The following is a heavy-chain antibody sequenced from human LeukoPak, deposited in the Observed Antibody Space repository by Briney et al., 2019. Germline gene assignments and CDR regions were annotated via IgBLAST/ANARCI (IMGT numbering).Heavy chain of an antibody. Sequence: SETLSLTYTVSGVSISSSNNFWAWIRQPPGKGLEWIGNIYSTGSTYYNPPLKSRVTISIDTSENQFSLRLTYVTAADTAVYYCGRAFCDFRVDSWGLGTLVTVSS. V-gene: IGHV4-39*01. D-gene: IGHD2-21*01. CDR3: GRAFCDFRVDS. J-gene: IGHJ5*01. CDR2: IYSTGST. CDR1: GVSISSSNNF.